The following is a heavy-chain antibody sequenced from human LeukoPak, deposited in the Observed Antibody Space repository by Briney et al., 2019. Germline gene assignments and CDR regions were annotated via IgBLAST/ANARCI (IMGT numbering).Heavy chain of an antibody. CDR1: GGTFSSYA. CDR2: ISAYNGNT. J-gene: IGHJ4*02. D-gene: IGHD3-16*02. CDR3: ARDPGYDYVWGSYRPAFDY. Sequence: ASVKVSCKASGGTFSSYAISWVRQAPGQGLEWMGWISAYNGNTNYAQKLQGRVTMTTDTSTSTAYMELRSLRSDDTAVYYCARDPGYDYVWGSYRPAFDYWGQGTLVTVSS. V-gene: IGHV1-18*04.